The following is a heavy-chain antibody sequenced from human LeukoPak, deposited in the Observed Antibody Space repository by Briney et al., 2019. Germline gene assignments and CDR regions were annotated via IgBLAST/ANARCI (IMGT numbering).Heavy chain of an antibody. V-gene: IGHV3-30*02. CDR2: IRSDGSNK. D-gene: IGHD2-21*02. CDR3: ARAYCGGDCYITFFDY. J-gene: IGHJ4*02. Sequence: GGSLRLSCAGSGFSFSSYGMHWVRQAPGKGLEWMAFIRSDGSNKYYADSVKGRFTISRDNSKNTLYLQMNSLRAEDTAVYYCARAYCGGDCYITFFDYWGQGTLVTVSS. CDR1: GFSFSSYG.